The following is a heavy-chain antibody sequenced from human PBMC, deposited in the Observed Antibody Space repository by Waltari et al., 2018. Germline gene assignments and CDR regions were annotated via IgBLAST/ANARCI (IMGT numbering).Heavy chain of an antibody. CDR1: GGSFSGYY. D-gene: IGHD6-19*01. J-gene: IGHJ4*02. CDR2: INHSGST. Sequence: QVQLQQWGAGLLKPSETLSLTCAVYGGSFSGYYWSWIRQPPGKGLEWIGEINHSGSTNLHPSLKSRVTISVDTSKNQFSLKLGSVTAADTAVYYCARAGYSSGWYYYWGQGTLVTVSS. V-gene: IGHV4-34*01. CDR3: ARAGYSSGWYYY.